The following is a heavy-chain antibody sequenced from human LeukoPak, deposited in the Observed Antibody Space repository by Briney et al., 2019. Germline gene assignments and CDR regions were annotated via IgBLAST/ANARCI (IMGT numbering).Heavy chain of an antibody. D-gene: IGHD3-10*02. Sequence: PGGSLRLSCAASGFTFSSYSMNWVRQAPGKGLEWVSSISSSSSYIYYADSVKGRFTISRDNAKNSLYLQMNSLRAEDTAVYYCARDVRGYYYYYMDVWAKGPRSPSP. J-gene: IGHJ6*03. CDR2: ISSSSSYI. CDR3: ARDVRGYYYYYMDV. V-gene: IGHV3-21*01. CDR1: GFTFSSYS.